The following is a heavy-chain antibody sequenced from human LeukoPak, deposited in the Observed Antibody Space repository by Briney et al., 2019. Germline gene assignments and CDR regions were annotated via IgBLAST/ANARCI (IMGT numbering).Heavy chain of an antibody. CDR3: AKMVHTEQWLVPFDY. CDR2: ISGSGGST. J-gene: IGHJ4*02. CDR1: GFTFSNFA. Sequence: GGSLRLSCAASGFTFSNFAMNWVRQAPGKGLEWVSTISGSGGSTYYADSVKGRFTISRDNSKNTLYLQMNSLRAEDTAVYYCAKMVHTEQWLVPFDYWGQGTLATVSS. V-gene: IGHV3-23*01. D-gene: IGHD6-19*01.